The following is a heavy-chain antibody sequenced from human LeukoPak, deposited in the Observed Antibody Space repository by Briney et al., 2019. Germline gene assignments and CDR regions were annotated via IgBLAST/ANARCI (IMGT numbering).Heavy chain of an antibody. CDR2: IYYSGST. D-gene: IGHD2-21*01. Sequence: SETLSLTCTVSGGSISRNYWSWIRKSPGRGLEWIGYIYYSGSTHYNPSLKSRVTMSIDTSKNKFSLKLSSATAADTAIYYCATTYSRSGDDWFDPWGQGILVTVSS. J-gene: IGHJ5*02. V-gene: IGHV4-59*01. CDR1: GGSISRNY. CDR3: ATTYSRSGDDWFDP.